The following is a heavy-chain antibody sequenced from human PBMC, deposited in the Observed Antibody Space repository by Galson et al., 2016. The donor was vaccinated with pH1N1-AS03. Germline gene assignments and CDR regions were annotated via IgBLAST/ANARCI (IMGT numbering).Heavy chain of an antibody. J-gene: IGHJ4*02. Sequence: TLSLTCTVSRGSFGGAYWTWIRQPPGKGLEWIGEIIIGRGLPPTYTPSLKRRVTISIDTSRGELSLTLRSVTAADTGVYYCARRPTGIDYWGQGVQVTVSS. CDR2: IIIGRGLPP. CDR1: RGSFGGAY. CDR3: ARRPTGIDY. V-gene: IGHV4-34*12. D-gene: IGHD3-10*01.